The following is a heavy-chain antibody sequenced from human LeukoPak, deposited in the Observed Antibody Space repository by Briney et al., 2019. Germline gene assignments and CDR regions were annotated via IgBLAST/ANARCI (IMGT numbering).Heavy chain of an antibody. V-gene: IGHV1-69*04. CDR3: ASSLYYYDSSGYYDR. CDR2: IIPILGIA. CDR1: GGTFSSYA. D-gene: IGHD3-22*01. J-gene: IGHJ4*02. Sequence: GASVKVSCKASGGTFSSYAISWVRQAPGQGLEWMGRIIPILGIANYAQKFQGRVTITADKSTSTAYMELSSLRSEDTAVYYCASSLYYYDSSGYYDRWGQGTQVTVSS.